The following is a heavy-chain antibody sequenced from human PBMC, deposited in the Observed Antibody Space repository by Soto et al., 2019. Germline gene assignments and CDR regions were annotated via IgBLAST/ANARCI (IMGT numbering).Heavy chain of an antibody. V-gene: IGHV3-30*03. J-gene: IGHJ6*02. CDR3: ARNSRGFGYQDGMDV. CDR1: GFTFNSYN. D-gene: IGHD3-10*01. CDR2: ISYNGDNQ. Sequence: QEQLVESGGDVVQPGRSLRLSCAAAGFTFNSYNMHWVRQAPGKGPEWVAVISYNGDNQYYLDSVKGRFTISRDDPNKKVYLEMNSLRPEDTAVYFCARNSRGFGYQDGMDVLGQGTTVIVSS.